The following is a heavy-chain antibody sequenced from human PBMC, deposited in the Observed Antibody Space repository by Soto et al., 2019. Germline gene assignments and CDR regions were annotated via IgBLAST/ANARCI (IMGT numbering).Heavy chain of an antibody. D-gene: IGHD3-3*01. V-gene: IGHV4-31*03. CDR1: GGSISSGAYH. CDR3: ARGSAGRFLGVYYGVDV. Sequence: QVQLQESGPGLVKPSQTLSLTCTVSGGSISSGAYHWNWIRHHPGKGLEWIGYIYYNGATNYNSSLQSRVGISLDTSRNQFSLRLTSVTAADTAVYFCARGSAGRFLGVYYGVDVWGPGTTVTVSS. CDR2: IYYNGAT. J-gene: IGHJ6*02.